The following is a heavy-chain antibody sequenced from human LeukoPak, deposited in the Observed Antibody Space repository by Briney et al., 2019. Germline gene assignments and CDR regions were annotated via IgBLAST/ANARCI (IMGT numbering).Heavy chain of an antibody. D-gene: IGHD6-6*01. Sequence: ASVKVSCKASGYTFTSYGISWVRQAPGQGLEWMGWISAYNGNTNYAQKLQGRVTMTTDTSTSTAYMELRSLRSDDTAVYYCARGLQGIAARPTHYYYYYMDVWGKGTTVTVSS. J-gene: IGHJ6*03. V-gene: IGHV1-18*01. CDR3: ARGLQGIAARPTHYYYYYMDV. CDR2: ISAYNGNT. CDR1: GYTFTSYG.